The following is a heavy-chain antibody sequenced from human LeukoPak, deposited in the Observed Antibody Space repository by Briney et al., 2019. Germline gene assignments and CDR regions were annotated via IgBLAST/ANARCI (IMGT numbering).Heavy chain of an antibody. J-gene: IGHJ4*02. D-gene: IGHD1-26*01. V-gene: IGHV3-48*03. CDR1: GFTFSSYE. CDR2: ISSTGSTI. Sequence: PGGSLRLSCAASGFTFSSYEVNWVRQAPGKGLEWVSYISSTGSTIYYADSVKGRFTISRDNAKNSLYLQMNSLRAEDTAVYYCARGIGSYYFDYWGQGTLVTVSS. CDR3: ARGIGSYYFDY.